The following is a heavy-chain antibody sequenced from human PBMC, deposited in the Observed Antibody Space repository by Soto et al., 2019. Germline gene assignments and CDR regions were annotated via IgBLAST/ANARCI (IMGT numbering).Heavy chain of an antibody. CDR2: ISESGGST. D-gene: IGHD6-13*01. CDR1: GFSFIDYA. J-gene: IGHJ4*02. V-gene: IGHV3-23*01. Sequence: GGSLRLSCAASGFSFIDYAMILVRHSPGKGLEWVSVISESGGSTHYADSVRGRFTVSRDNSKNSLSLRMNSLRDEDTAVYFCAKRSPYSSGWYSPIFDYWGQGALVTVSS. CDR3: AKRSPYSSGWYSPIFDY.